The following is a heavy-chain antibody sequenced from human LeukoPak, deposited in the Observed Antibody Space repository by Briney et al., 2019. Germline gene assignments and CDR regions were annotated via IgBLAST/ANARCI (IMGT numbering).Heavy chain of an antibody. D-gene: IGHD2-8*01. V-gene: IGHV4-39*07. CDR1: GGSISSSYYY. CDR3: ARDHPPSYCTNGVCYPGAFDM. Sequence: SETLSLTCTVSGGSISSSYYYWGWIRQPPGKGLEWIGSIYYSGSTYYNPSLKSRVTISVDTSKNQFSLKLSSVTAADTAVYYCARDHPPSYCTNGVCYPGAFDMWGQGTMVTVSS. J-gene: IGHJ3*02. CDR2: IYYSGST.